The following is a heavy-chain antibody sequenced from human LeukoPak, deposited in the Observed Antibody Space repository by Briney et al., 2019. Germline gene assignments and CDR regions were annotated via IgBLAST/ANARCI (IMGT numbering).Heavy chain of an antibody. Sequence: GGSLRLSCAASGFTFSSYAMSWVRQAPGKGLEWVSAISGSGGSTYYADSVKGRFTISRDNSKNTLYLQMNSLRAEDTAVYYCAAEKVVVVPAASKEDYWGQGTLVTVSS. CDR1: GFTFSSYA. CDR3: AAEKVVVVPAASKEDY. J-gene: IGHJ4*02. CDR2: ISGSGGST. V-gene: IGHV3-23*01. D-gene: IGHD2-2*01.